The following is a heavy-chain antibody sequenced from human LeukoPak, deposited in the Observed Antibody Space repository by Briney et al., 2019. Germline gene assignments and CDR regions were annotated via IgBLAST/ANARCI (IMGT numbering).Heavy chain of an antibody. Sequence: PSETLSLTCTVSGGSISSRSFYWSWIRQPPGKTLEWIGYIYYSGSTNYNPSLRSRVTISVDSSKNQFSLKLSSVTAADTAVYYCARGSGQWGFDSWGQGTLVTVSS. CDR1: GGSISSRSFY. CDR2: IYYSGST. D-gene: IGHD3-10*01. V-gene: IGHV4-61*01. J-gene: IGHJ4*02. CDR3: ARGSGQWGFDS.